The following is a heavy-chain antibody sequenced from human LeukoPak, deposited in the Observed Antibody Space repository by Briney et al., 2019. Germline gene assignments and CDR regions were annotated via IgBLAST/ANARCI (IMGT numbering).Heavy chain of an antibody. CDR3: ARDPPPPESFWSGYPEFDP. CDR1: GFTFSNYG. D-gene: IGHD3-3*01. V-gene: IGHV3-23*01. J-gene: IGHJ5*02. CDR2: ISGSGGST. Sequence: GGTLRLSCAASGFTFSNYGMNWVRQAPGKGLEWVSLISGSGGSTYYADSVKGRFTISRDNSKNTLYLQMNSLRAEDTAVYYCARDPPPPESFWSGYPEFDPWGQGTLVTVSS.